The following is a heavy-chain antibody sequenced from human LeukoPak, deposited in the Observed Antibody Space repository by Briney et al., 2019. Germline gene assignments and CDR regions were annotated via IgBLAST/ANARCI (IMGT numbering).Heavy chain of an antibody. Sequence: ARSLRLSCAASGFTVSSYYMSWVRQAPGKGLEWVSIIYSSGGTYYADSARGRFTISRDSFKNTLYLQMNSLRAEDTAVYYCARPRSTVGVTGLDCWGQGTLVTVSA. V-gene: IGHV3-66*04. CDR2: IYSSGGT. D-gene: IGHD1-26*01. CDR3: ARPRSTVGVTGLDC. CDR1: GFTVSSYY. J-gene: IGHJ4*02.